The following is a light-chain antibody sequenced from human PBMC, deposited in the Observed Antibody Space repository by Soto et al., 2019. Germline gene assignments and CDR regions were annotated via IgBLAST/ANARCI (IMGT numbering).Light chain of an antibody. CDR1: SSDVGGYNY. CDR3: SSYTSSSLIWV. J-gene: IGLJ3*02. Sequence: QSALTQPASVSGSPGQSITISCTGTSSDVGGYNYVSWYQQHPGKAPKLMIYDVSNRPSGVSNRFSGSKSGNTASLTISGLQAEDEADYYCSSYTSSSLIWVFGGGTKLTVL. CDR2: DVS. V-gene: IGLV2-14*01.